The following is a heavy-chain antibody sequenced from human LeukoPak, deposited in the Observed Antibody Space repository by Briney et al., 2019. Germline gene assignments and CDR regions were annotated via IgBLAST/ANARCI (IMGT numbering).Heavy chain of an antibody. Sequence: GGPLRLSCAASGFTFSSYEMNWVRQAPGKGLEWVSYISSSGSTIYYADSVKGRFTISRDNAKNSLYLQMNSLRAEDTAVYYCARDAIYCSGGSCEGDSDYWGQGTLVTVSS. D-gene: IGHD2-15*01. V-gene: IGHV3-48*03. CDR1: GFTFSSYE. J-gene: IGHJ4*02. CDR2: ISSSGSTI. CDR3: ARDAIYCSGGSCEGDSDY.